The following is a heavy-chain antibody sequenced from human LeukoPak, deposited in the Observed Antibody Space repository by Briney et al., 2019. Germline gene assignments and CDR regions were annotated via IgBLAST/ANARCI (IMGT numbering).Heavy chain of an antibody. Sequence: ASVKVSCKASGYTFSGYYMHWVRQAPGQGLEWMGWINPNSGGTNYAQKFQGRVTMNRDTSISTAYMELTRLRSDDTAVYYCARNSLLGATLHNWFDPWGQGTLVTVSS. D-gene: IGHD1-26*01. CDR1: GYTFSGYY. CDR2: INPNSGGT. J-gene: IGHJ5*02. V-gene: IGHV1-2*02. CDR3: ARNSLLGATLHNWFDP.